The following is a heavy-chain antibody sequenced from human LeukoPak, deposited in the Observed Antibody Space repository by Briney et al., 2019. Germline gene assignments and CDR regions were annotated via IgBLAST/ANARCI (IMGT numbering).Heavy chain of an antibody. V-gene: IGHV3-30*18. J-gene: IGHJ1*01. CDR2: ITYDGYYK. CDR1: GFTFTSYG. D-gene: IGHD3-22*01. CDR3: AKDSYYYDSTFDFQH. Sequence: GPSLRLSCAASGFTFTSYGMHWVCQAPGKGLEWGALITYDGYYKYYSDSVKGRFTISSDTSKNTLYLQMNSLRAEDTAVYYCAKDSYYYDSTFDFQHWGQGTLVTVSS.